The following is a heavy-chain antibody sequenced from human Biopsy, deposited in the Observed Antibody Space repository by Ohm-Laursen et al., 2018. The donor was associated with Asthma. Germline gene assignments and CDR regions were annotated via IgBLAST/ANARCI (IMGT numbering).Heavy chain of an antibody. Sequence: SLRLSCTASGFDFSDYTMNWVRQAPGKGLEWVSSISSLSRYKYYSDSLRGRVTISRDNSKSSLHLQMSSLRAEDTAVYYCARDMNRDGWYFDYWGQGTLVTVSS. J-gene: IGHJ4*02. V-gene: IGHV3-21*01. CDR1: GFDFSDYT. CDR2: ISSLSRYK. D-gene: IGHD5-24*01. CDR3: ARDMNRDGWYFDY.